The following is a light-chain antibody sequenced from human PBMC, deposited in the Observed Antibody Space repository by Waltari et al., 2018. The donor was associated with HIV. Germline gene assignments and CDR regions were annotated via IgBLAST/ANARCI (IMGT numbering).Light chain of an antibody. V-gene: IGLV2-23*02. CDR2: EVS. CDR1: STDVWNYNL. Sequence: QSALTQPASVSGSPGQSITISCTGTSTDVWNYNLYPWYQQQPGKDPKLSIFEVSERPSGVSDRFSGSKSVNTASLTISGLQAEDEADYYCCSYAGSSPLWVFGGGTKLTVL. CDR3: CSYAGSSPLWV. J-gene: IGLJ3*02.